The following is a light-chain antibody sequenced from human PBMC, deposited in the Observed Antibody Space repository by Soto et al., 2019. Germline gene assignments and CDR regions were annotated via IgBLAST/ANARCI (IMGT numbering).Light chain of an antibody. J-gene: IGLJ1*01. Sequence: QSVLTQPPSVSAAPGQRVTISCSGSSSNIGGNSVHWYQQLPGTAPKLLIYGNSNRPSGVPDRFSGSKSGTSAALAITGLQAEDEADYYCQSHDSSLSSYVFGTGTKVTVL. CDR1: SSNIGGNS. V-gene: IGLV1-40*01. CDR3: QSHDSSLSSYV. CDR2: GNS.